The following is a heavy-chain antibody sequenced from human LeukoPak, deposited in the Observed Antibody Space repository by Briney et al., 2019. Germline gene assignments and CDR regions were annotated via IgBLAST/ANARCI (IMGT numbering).Heavy chain of an antibody. CDR2: IFYSGST. V-gene: IGHV4-39*07. Sequence: ASETLSLTCTVSGGSISSSGHYWGWVRQSPGKGLEWIGNIFYSGSTYYNPSLKSRVTISVDTSKNQFSLKLSSVTAADTAVYYCARIAVSSGWGYFDYWGQGTLVTASS. J-gene: IGHJ4*02. CDR3: ARIAVSSGWGYFDY. D-gene: IGHD6-19*01. CDR1: GGSISSSGHY.